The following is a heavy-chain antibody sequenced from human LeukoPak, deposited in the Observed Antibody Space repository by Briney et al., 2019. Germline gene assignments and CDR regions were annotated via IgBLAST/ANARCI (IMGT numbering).Heavy chain of an antibody. D-gene: IGHD6-13*01. J-gene: IGHJ4*02. V-gene: IGHV4-34*01. Sequence: SETLSLTCAAYGGSFSGYYWSWIRQPPGKGLEWIGEINHSGSTNYNPSLKSRVTISVDTSKNQFSLKLSSVTAADTAVYYCAGGDGSWYRYWGQGTLVTVSS. CDR1: GGSFSGYY. CDR3: AGGDGSWYRY. CDR2: INHSGST.